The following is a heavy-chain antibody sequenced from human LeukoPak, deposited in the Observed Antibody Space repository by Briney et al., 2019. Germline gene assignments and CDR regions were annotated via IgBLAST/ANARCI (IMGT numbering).Heavy chain of an antibody. D-gene: IGHD1/OR15-1a*01. CDR1: GFTFRNYA. V-gene: IGHV3-30*09. CDR2: VCFDGNTT. CDR3: ARFRAATTRFDY. Sequence: SGGSLRLSCAASGFTFRNYAMYWVRQAPGRGLEWAAVVCFDGNTTFYSDSVKGRFAISRDNSKNTLYLEMNSLRPEDTAVYYCARFRAATTRFDYWGQGTLVTVSS. J-gene: IGHJ4*02.